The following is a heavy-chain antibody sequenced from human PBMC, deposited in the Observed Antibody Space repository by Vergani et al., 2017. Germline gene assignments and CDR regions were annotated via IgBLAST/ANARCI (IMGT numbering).Heavy chain of an antibody. D-gene: IGHD6-19*01. CDR2: INPNSGGT. J-gene: IGHJ5*02. Sequence: QVQLVQSGAEVKKPGASVKDSCKASGYTFTGYYMHWVRQAPGQGLEWMGWINPNSGGTNYAQKFQGRVTMTRDTSISTAYMELSRLRSDVTAVYYCARSPHRPPSRYIAVAGTAWFDPWGQGSLVTVSS. CDR1: GYTFTGYY. CDR3: ARSPHRPPSRYIAVAGTAWFDP. V-gene: IGHV1-2*02.